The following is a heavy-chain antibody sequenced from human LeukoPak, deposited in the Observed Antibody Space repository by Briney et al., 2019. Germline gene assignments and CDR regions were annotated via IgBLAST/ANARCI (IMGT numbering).Heavy chain of an antibody. CDR2: FDPEDGET. J-gene: IGHJ4*02. D-gene: IGHD2-21*01. Sequence: GASVKVSCRVSGYTLTELSMHWVRQAPGKGLEWMGGFDPEDGETIYAQKFQGRVTMTEDTSTDTAYMELSSLRSEDTAVYYCATAPMSMRRPHDYWGQGTLVTVSS. CDR1: GYTLTELS. V-gene: IGHV1-24*01. CDR3: ATAPMSMRRPHDY.